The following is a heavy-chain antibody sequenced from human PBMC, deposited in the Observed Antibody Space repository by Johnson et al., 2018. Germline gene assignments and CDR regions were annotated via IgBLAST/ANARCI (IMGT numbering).Heavy chain of an antibody. CDR2: ISYDGSNK. D-gene: IGHD3-16*01. Sequence: QVQLVQSGGGVVQPGRSLRLSCAASGFTFSTHGMHWVRQAPGKGLEWVAVISYDGSNKYYADSVKGRFTISRDNSKNTLYVQMNSLRPEDTAVYYCATPGEGGFIKTYGFDSWGQGTLVTVSS. V-gene: IGHV3-30*14. J-gene: IGHJ4*02. CDR1: GFTFSTHG. CDR3: ATPGEGGFIKTYGFDS.